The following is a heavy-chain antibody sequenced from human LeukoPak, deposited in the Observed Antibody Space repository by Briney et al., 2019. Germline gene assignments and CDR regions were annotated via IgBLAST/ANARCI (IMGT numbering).Heavy chain of an antibody. CDR2: ISAGNDI. V-gene: IGHV3-23*01. CDR3: AREGYYGSGSPPSLYFDY. J-gene: IGHJ4*02. CDR1: GFSFNNYA. Sequence: TGGSLRPSCAASGFSFNNYAMVWVRQTPGKGLEWVSVISAGNDIVYADSVKGRFTISRDNSRSTLYLQMNSLRPEDTAIYYCAREGYYGSGSPPSLYFDYWGQGTLVTVSS. D-gene: IGHD3-10*01.